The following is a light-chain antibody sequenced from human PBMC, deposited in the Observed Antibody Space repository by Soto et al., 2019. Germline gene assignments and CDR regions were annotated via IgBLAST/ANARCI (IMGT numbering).Light chain of an antibody. Sequence: QSVLAQPASVSGSPGQSITISCTGTSSDVGNYNYASWYQQYPGRVPKLLIYMVSNRASGVSNRFSGSKSGNTASLTISGLQADDEADYFCTSPTPGSLYVFGDGKKVIV. J-gene: IGLJ1*01. CDR3: TSPTPGSLYV. CDR1: SSDVGNYNY. V-gene: IGLV2-14*01. CDR2: MVS.